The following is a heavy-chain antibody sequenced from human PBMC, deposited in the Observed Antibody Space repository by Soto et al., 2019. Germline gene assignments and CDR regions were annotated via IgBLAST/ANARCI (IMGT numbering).Heavy chain of an antibody. V-gene: IGHV1-3*05. J-gene: IGHJ4*02. CDR1: GYTFTSYA. Sequence: QVQLVQSGAEEKKPGASVKVSCKASGYTFTSYAVHWVRQAPGQRLEWMGWINAGNGNTKYSQKFQGRVTITRDTSASTAYMELSSLRSEDTAVYYCARAPGGPGIAEYWGQGTLVTVSS. D-gene: IGHD6-13*01. CDR3: ARAPGGPGIAEY. CDR2: INAGNGNT.